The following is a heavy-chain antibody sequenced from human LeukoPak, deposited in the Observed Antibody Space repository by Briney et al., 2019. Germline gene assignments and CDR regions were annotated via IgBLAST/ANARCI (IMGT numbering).Heavy chain of an antibody. J-gene: IGHJ4*02. CDR2: ISYDGSNK. CDR3: AKGLPDILTGYFNY. D-gene: IGHD3-9*01. CDR1: GFTFSSYG. V-gene: IGHV3-30*18. Sequence: PGRSLRLSCAASGFTFSSYGMHWVRQAPGKGLAWVAVISYDGSNKYYADSVKGRFTISRDNSKNTLYLQMNSLRAEDTAVYYCAKGLPDILTGYFNYWGQGTLVTVSS.